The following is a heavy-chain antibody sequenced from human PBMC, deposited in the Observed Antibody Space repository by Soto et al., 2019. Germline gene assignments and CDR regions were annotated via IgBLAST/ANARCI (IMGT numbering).Heavy chain of an antibody. J-gene: IGHJ4*02. V-gene: IGHV5-10-1*01. CDR1: GYSFTSYW. Sequence: GESLKISCKGSGYSFTSYWISWVRQMPGKGLEWMGRIDPSDSYTNYSPSFQGHVTISADKSISTAYLQWSSLKASDTAMYYCARGGVSTRTFDYWGQGTPVTVSS. CDR2: IDPSDSYT. D-gene: IGHD3-3*01. CDR3: ARGGVSTRTFDY.